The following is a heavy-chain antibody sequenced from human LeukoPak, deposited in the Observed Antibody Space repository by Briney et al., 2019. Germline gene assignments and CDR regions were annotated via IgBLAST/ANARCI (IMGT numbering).Heavy chain of an antibody. Sequence: SETLSLTCTVSGGSITSYYWSWIRQPPGKGLEWIASLDYSGSTNYNPSLKSRVTVSVDRSKSQFSLKLSSVTAADTAVYFCARLILGATFSFDYWGLGTLVTVSS. J-gene: IGHJ4*02. D-gene: IGHD1-26*01. CDR1: GGSITSYY. V-gene: IGHV4-59*08. CDR2: LDYSGST. CDR3: ARLILGATFSFDY.